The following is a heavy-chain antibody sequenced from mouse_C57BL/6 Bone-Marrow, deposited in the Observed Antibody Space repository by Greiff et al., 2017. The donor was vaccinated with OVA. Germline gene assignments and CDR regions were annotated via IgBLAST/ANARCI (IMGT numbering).Heavy chain of an antibody. V-gene: IGHV7-3*01. J-gene: IGHJ1*03. D-gene: IGHD1-1*01. Sequence: VHLVESGGGLVQPGGSLSLSCAASGFTFTDYYMSWVRQPPGKALEWLGFIRNKANGYTTEYSASVKGRFTISRDNSQSILYLQMNALRAEDSATYYCARWDYYGGYFDVWGTGTTVTVSS. CDR3: ARWDYYGGYFDV. CDR2: IRNKANGYTT. CDR1: GFTFTDYY.